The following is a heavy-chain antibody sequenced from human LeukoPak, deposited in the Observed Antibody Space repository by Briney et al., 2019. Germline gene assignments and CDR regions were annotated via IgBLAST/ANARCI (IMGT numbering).Heavy chain of an antibody. V-gene: IGHV3-30*04. D-gene: IGHD1-26*01. CDR1: GFTFSSYA. J-gene: IGHJ4*02. CDR2: ISYDGSNK. CDR3: ARDKGGPYSGSSYFDY. Sequence: GGSLRLSCAASGFTFSSYAMHWVRQAPGKGLEWVAVISYDGSNKYYADSVKGRFTISRDNSKNTLYLQMNSLRAEDTAVYYCARDKGGPYSGSSYFDYWGQGTLVTVSS.